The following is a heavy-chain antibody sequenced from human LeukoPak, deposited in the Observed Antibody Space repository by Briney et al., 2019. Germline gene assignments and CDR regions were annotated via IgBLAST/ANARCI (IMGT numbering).Heavy chain of an antibody. CDR1: GGSFSGYY. CDR3: ARSSMIVVVIGSPLEYFQH. V-gene: IGHV4-34*01. D-gene: IGHD3-22*01. J-gene: IGHJ1*01. CDR2: INHSGST. Sequence: PSETLSLTCAVYGGSFSGYYWSRIRQPPGKGLEWIGEINHSGSTNYNPSLKSRVTISVDTSKNQFSLKLSSVTAADTAVYYCARSSMIVVVIGSPLEYFQHWGQGTLVTVSS.